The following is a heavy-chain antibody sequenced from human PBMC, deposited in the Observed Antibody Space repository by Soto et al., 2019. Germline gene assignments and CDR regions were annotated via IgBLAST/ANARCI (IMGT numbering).Heavy chain of an antibody. CDR2: ISVHDGKT. J-gene: IGHJ4*02. V-gene: IGHV1-18*01. CDR3: AKDPLHRYSYGFFDY. Sequence: ASVKVSCKASGYTFNSYGISWVRQAPGQGLQWMGWISVHDGKTKYAQKDEGRLILTADTSTTTVYLDLGSLRSDDTAVYYCAKDPLHRYSYGFFDYWGQGTLVTVSS. CDR1: GYTFNSYG. D-gene: IGHD5-18*01.